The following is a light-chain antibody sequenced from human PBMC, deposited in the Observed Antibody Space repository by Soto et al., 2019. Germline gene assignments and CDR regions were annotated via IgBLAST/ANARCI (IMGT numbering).Light chain of an antibody. CDR2: GAS. Sequence: SSATVSVSHGERGTLSCRASQSVSSNLAWYQQKPGQAPRLLIYGASTRATGIPARFSGSGSGTEFTLTISSLQSEDFAGYVCQEDNKWSPGFGQGAKVDIK. CDR1: QSVSSN. J-gene: IGKJ1*01. CDR3: QEDNKWSPG. V-gene: IGKV3-15*01.